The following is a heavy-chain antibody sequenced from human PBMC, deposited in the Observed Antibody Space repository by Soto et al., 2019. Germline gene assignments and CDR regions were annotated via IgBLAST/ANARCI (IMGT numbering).Heavy chain of an antibody. CDR1: GFAFSTYS. CDR3: AREKYKWSPLDY. V-gene: IGHV3-48*02. CDR2: MSFSDGTI. D-gene: IGHD1-20*01. Sequence: EVQLVESGGGLVQPGGSLRLSCAASGFAFSTYSMNWVRQAPGKGLEWISSMSFSDGTIYYADSVRGRFTISRDNAKNSLYLQMNSLIYEDTAIYYCAREKYKWSPLDYWGQGTLVTVSS. J-gene: IGHJ4*02.